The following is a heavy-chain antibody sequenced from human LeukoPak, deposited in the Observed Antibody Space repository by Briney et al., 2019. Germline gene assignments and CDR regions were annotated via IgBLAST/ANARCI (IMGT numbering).Heavy chain of an antibody. Sequence: SEALSLTCTVSGGSISSSSYYWGWIRQPPGKGLEWIGSIYYSGSTYYNPSLKSRVTISVDTSKNQFSLKLSSVTAADTAVYYCARLTVATDYHFDYWGQGTLVTVSS. CDR2: IYYSGST. J-gene: IGHJ4*02. CDR3: ARLTVATDYHFDY. D-gene: IGHD6-19*01. CDR1: GGSISSSSYY. V-gene: IGHV4-39*01.